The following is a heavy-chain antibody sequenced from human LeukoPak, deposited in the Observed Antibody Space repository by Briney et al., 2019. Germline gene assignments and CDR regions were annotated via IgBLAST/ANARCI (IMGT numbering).Heavy chain of an antibody. D-gene: IGHD1-1*01. J-gene: IGHJ5*02. CDR1: GFTFSSYS. V-gene: IGHV3-21*01. CDR3: ARGRNWNDVDWFDP. CDR2: ISSSSSYI. Sequence: GGSLRLSCAASGFTFSSYSMNWVRQAPGKGLEWVSSISSSSSYIYYADSVKGRFTISRDNAKNSLYLQMNSLRAEDTAVYYCARGRNWNDVDWFDPWGQGTLVTVPS.